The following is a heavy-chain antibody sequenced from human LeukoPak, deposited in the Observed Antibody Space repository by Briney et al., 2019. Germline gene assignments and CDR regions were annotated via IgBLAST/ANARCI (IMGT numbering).Heavy chain of an antibody. CDR1: GFTFSSYS. CDR2: ISSSSSYI. J-gene: IGHJ4*02. Sequence: GGSLRLSCAASGFTFSSYSMNWVRQAPGKGLEWVSSISSSSSYIYYADSVKGRFTISRDNAKNSLYLQMNSLRAEDTAVYYCAREGYCGGDCYSYYFDYWGQGTLVTVSS. CDR3: AREGYCGGDCYSYYFDY. D-gene: IGHD2-21*02. V-gene: IGHV3-21*01.